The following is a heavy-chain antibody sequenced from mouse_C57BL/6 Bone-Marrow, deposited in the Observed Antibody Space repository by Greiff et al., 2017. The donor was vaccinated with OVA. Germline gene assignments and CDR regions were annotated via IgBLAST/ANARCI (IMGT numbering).Heavy chain of an antibody. J-gene: IGHJ3*01. CDR1: GFTFSSYT. V-gene: IGHV5-9*01. D-gene: IGHD3-2*02. Sequence: EVQVVESGGGLVKPGGSLKLSCAASGFTFSSYTMSWVRQTPEKRLEWVATISGGGGNTYYPDSVKGRFTISRDNAKNTLYLQMSSLRSEDTALYYCAPSAQAKAWFAYWGQGTLVTVSA. CDR2: ISGGGGNT. CDR3: APSAQAKAWFAY.